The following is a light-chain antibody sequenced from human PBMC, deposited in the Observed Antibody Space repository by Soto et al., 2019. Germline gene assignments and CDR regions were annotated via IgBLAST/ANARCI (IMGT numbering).Light chain of an antibody. J-gene: IGKJ2*02. CDR2: DAS. Sequence: EIVLTQSPATLSLSPGERVTLACRASQSVGSYLAWYQHKPGQAPRLLIHDASNRATGIPARFSGSGSGTDFTLTISSLEPEDSAVYYCQQRSNWTRGTFGQGTKLEIK. CDR3: QQRSNWTRGT. CDR1: QSVGSY. V-gene: IGKV3-11*01.